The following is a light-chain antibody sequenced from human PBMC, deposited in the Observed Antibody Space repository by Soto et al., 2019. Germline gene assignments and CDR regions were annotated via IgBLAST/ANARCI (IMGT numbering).Light chain of an antibody. CDR2: EVS. CDR3: TSYTSSSTPV. CDR1: SSDVGGYNY. Sequence: QPASVSGSPGQAITISCTGTSSDVGGYNYVSWYQQHPGKAPKLMIYEVSNRPSGVSDRFSGSKSGNTASLTISGLQAEDEADYYCTSYTSSSTPVFGTGTKVTVL. J-gene: IGLJ1*01. V-gene: IGLV2-14*01.